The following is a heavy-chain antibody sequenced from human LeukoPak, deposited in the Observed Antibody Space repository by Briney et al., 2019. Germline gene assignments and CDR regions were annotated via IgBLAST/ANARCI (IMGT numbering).Heavy chain of an antibody. CDR3: AKDLGTRSVHDGFDI. CDR2: IRYDGTNK. CDR1: GFTFSSYG. Sequence: PGGSLRLSCAASGFTFSSYGMHWVRQAPGEGLDWVAFIRYDGTNKYYTDSVKGRFTISRDNSKKTLYLQMNSLRAEDTAVYYCAKDLGTRSVHDGFDIWGQGTMVTVSS. J-gene: IGHJ3*02. V-gene: IGHV3-30*02. D-gene: IGHD1-1*01.